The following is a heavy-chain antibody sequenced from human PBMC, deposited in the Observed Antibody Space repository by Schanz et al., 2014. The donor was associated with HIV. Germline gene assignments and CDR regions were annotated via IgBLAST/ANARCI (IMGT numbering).Heavy chain of an antibody. J-gene: IGHJ6*02. D-gene: IGHD3-22*01. Sequence: QVQLVESGGGVVQPGRSLRLSCAASGFTFSTYVMHWVRQAPGKGLEWVAVIWNDGSNTFYADSVKGRFTISRDNSKNTLYLQLKSLRVEDTAVYYCAKDRNWYDSKYRGKGNYYYYYGMDVWGQGTTVTVSS. V-gene: IGHV3-33*06. CDR1: GFTFSTYV. CDR3: AKDRNWYDSKYRGKGNYYYYYGMDV. CDR2: IWNDGSNT.